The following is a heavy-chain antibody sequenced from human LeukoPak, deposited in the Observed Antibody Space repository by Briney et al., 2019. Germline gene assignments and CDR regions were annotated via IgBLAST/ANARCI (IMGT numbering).Heavy chain of an antibody. Sequence: SETLSLTCTVSGGSITSYYWSWIRQPPGKGLEWIGYIYYSGATNYNPSLKSRVTMSVDTSKNQFSLKLTSVTAADTAVYYCARGTYNSSPPDLWGQGTMVTVSS. D-gene: IGHD1-14*01. CDR3: ARGTYNSSPPDL. V-gene: IGHV4-59*01. J-gene: IGHJ3*01. CDR1: GGSITSYY. CDR2: IYYSGAT.